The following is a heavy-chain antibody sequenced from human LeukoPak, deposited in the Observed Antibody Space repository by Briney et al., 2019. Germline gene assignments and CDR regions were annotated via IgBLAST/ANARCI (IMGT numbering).Heavy chain of an antibody. Sequence: PGGSLRLSCAASGFTFSSYGMHWVRQAPGKGLEWVAFIRYDGSNKYYADSVKGRFTISRDNSKNTLYLQMNSLRAEDTAVYYCATQPDFWSGYSDDYWGQGTLVTVSS. CDR3: ATQPDFWSGYSDDY. D-gene: IGHD3-3*01. CDR2: IRYDGSNK. CDR1: GFTFSSYG. V-gene: IGHV3-30*02. J-gene: IGHJ4*02.